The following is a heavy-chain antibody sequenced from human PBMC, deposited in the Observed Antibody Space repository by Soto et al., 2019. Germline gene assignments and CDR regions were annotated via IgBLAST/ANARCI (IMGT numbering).Heavy chain of an antibody. D-gene: IGHD3-10*01. CDR3: ARDGYYGSGGCYYYYGMDV. CDR1: GDSVSSNSAA. Sequence: SQTLSLTCAISGDSVSSNSAAWNWIRQSPSRGLEWLGRTYYRSKWYNDYAVSVKSRITINPDTSKNQFSLQLNSVTPEDTAVYYCARDGYYGSGGCYYYYGMDVWGQGTTVTVSS. CDR2: TYYRSKWYN. V-gene: IGHV6-1*01. J-gene: IGHJ6*02.